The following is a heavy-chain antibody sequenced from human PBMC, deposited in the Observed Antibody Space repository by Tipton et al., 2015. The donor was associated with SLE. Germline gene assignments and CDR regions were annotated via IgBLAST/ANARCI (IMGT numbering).Heavy chain of an antibody. CDR1: GYSFTGYA. V-gene: IGHV1-2*02. Sequence: QLVQSGAEVKKPGASVKVSCKTSGYSFTGYAMHWVRQAPGQGLEWMGWINPNSGATHYTQKFHGRVTMTTDTLTSTAYMDLSRLSSDDTAIYYCAKDKGDWLIRYYFDYWGQGTLVTVSS. D-gene: IGHD3-9*01. CDR2: INPNSGAT. CDR3: AKDKGDWLIRYYFDY. J-gene: IGHJ4*02.